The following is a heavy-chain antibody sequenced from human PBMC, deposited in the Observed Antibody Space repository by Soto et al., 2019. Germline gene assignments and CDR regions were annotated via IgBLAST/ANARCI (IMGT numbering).Heavy chain of an antibody. V-gene: IGHV4-59*08. J-gene: IGHJ3*01. CDR1: GGSISSYY. Sequence: SETLSLTCTVSGGSISSYYWSWIRQPPGKGLEWIGYAYYGGNTNYNPSLKSRVSISVDTSKSQFALKLNSVTVADTAVYYCAKHLRAWQGLEAFDVWGVVTIVTVS. CDR3: AKHLRAWQGLEAFDV. CDR2: AYYGGNT. D-gene: IGHD3-3*01.